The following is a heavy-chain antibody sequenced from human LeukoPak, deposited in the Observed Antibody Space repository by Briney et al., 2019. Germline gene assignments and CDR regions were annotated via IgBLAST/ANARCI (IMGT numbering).Heavy chain of an antibody. CDR3: AKVGKGLLWFGDGIDY. V-gene: IGHV3-30*18. Sequence: GRSLRLSCAASGFTFSSYGMHWVRQAPGKGLEWVAVISYDGSNKYYADSVKGRFTISRDNSKNTLYLQMNSLRVEDTAVYYCAKVGKGLLWFGDGIDYWGQGTLVTVSS. J-gene: IGHJ4*02. CDR2: ISYDGSNK. CDR1: GFTFSSYG. D-gene: IGHD3-10*01.